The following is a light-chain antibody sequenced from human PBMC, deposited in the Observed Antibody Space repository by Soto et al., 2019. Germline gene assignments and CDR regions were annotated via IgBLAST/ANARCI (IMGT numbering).Light chain of an antibody. Sequence: QSVLTQPASVSGSPGQSITISCTGNNNDVGGYDYVSWYQHHPGKASKLMIYDVSNRPSGVSNRFSGSKSGNTASLTISGLQAEDEADYYCSSYTSSSLYVFGTGTKVTVL. V-gene: IGLV2-14*03. CDR1: NNDVGGYDY. CDR3: SSYTSSSLYV. J-gene: IGLJ1*01. CDR2: DVS.